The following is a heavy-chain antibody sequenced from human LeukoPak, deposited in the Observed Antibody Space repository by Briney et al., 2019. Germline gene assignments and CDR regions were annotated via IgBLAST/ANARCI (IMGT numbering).Heavy chain of an antibody. D-gene: IGHD2-2*01. J-gene: IGHJ6*03. V-gene: IGHV1-2*02. Sequence: GASVKVSCKASGYTFTGYYLHWARQAPGQGLEWMGWINPNSGGTKYAQKFQGRVTMTRDTSISTAYMELNRLRSDDTAVYYCARGLVPRYYYYMDVWGKGTTVTVSS. CDR2: INPNSGGT. CDR1: GYTFTGYY. CDR3: ARGLVPRYYYYMDV.